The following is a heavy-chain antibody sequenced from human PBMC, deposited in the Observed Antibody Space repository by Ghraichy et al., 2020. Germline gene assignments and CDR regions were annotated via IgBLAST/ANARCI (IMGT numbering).Heavy chain of an antibody. D-gene: IGHD3-3*01. V-gene: IGHV3-23*01. Sequence: GGSLRLSCAASGFTFSSYAMSWVRQAPGKGLEWVSAISGSGGSTYYADSVKGRFTISRDNSKNTLYLQMNSLRAEDTAVYYCVRFLEWLFFDYWGQGTLVTVSS. CDR3: VRFLEWLFFDY. J-gene: IGHJ4*02. CDR1: GFTFSSYA. CDR2: ISGSGGST.